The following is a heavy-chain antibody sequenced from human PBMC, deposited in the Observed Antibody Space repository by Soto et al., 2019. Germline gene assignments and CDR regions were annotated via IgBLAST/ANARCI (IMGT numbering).Heavy chain of an antibody. V-gene: IGHV1-2*04. D-gene: IGHD5-18*01. CDR3: ARGGYTYGYGLDY. CDR2: INPNSGDT. J-gene: IGHJ4*02. CDR1: GYTFTADY. Sequence: QVQLVQSGAEVKKLGASVKVSCKASGYTFTADYIHWVRQAPGQGLEWVGWINPNSGDTNYAQRFQGWVTITGDTSVSTAYMDLTRLRSDDTAVYYCARGGYTYGYGLDYWGQGTLVTVSS.